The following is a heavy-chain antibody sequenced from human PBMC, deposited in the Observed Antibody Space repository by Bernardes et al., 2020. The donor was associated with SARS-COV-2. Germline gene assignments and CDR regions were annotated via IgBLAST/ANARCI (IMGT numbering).Heavy chain of an antibody. CDR3: ARGASSGYRIDY. CDR2: IKSDGSTT. Sequence: GWSLIRSCAASGFTFSSYWMHWVRQVPGRGLVWLSRIKSDGSTTNYADPVKGRFTISRDNAKNTLWLQMNSLRDEDTAMYYCARGASSGYRIDYWGPGTLVTVSS. J-gene: IGHJ4*02. V-gene: IGHV3-74*01. CDR1: GFTFSSYW. D-gene: IGHD6-25*01.